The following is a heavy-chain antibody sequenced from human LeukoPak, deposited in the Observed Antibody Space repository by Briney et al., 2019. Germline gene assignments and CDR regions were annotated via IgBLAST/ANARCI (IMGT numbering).Heavy chain of an antibody. J-gene: IGHJ4*02. CDR2: ISHDGSNK. D-gene: IGHD6-19*01. CDR1: GFTFSTYG. V-gene: IGHV3-30*18. CDR3: AKDLSSGSRRAY. Sequence: GRSLRLSCAASGFTFSTYGMHWVRQAPGKGLEWVAVISHDGSNKYYADSVKGRFTISRDNSKNTLYLQMNSLRAEDTGVYYCAKDLSSGSRRAYWGQGTLVTVSS.